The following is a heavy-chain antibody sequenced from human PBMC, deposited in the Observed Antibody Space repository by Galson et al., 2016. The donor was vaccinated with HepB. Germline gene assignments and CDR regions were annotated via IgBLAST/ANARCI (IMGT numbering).Heavy chain of an antibody. Sequence: SLRLSCAASGFSFSSSAMHWVRRAPGKGLEWVAVISYDGSNKYHADSLKGRFTISRDNSKKTLFLQMNSLRVEDTAVYYCARDGPKVGAPGAVAGAYYYYGMDVWGQGTTVTVSS. CDR2: ISYDGSNK. D-gene: IGHD6-13*01. CDR1: GFSFSSSA. CDR3: ARDGPKVGAPGAVAGAYYYYGMDV. J-gene: IGHJ6*02. V-gene: IGHV3-30-3*01.